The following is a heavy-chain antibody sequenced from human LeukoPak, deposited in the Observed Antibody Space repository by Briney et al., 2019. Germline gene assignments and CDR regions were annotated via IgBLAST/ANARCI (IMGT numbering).Heavy chain of an antibody. CDR3: ARDEAHCSSTSCHVDAFDI. CDR1: GFTFSSYE. CDR2: ISSSGSTI. V-gene: IGHV3-48*03. Sequence: GGSLRLSCAASGFTFSSYEMNWVRQAPGKGLEWVSYISSSGSTIYYADSVKGRFTISRDNAKNSLYLQMNSLRAEDTAVYYCARDEAHCSSTSCHVDAFDIWGQGTMVTVSS. J-gene: IGHJ3*02. D-gene: IGHD2-2*01.